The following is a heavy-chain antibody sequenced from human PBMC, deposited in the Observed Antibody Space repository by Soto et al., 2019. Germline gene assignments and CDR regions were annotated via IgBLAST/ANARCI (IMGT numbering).Heavy chain of an antibody. J-gene: IGHJ4*02. CDR3: ARDGGGLVIVLGYFDY. V-gene: IGHV3-30-3*01. CDR2: ISYDGSNK. Sequence: KGLEWVAVISYDGSNKYYADSVKGRFTISRDNSKNTLYLQMNSLRAEDTAVYHCARDGGGLVIVLGYFDYCGQ. D-gene: IGHD3-16*02.